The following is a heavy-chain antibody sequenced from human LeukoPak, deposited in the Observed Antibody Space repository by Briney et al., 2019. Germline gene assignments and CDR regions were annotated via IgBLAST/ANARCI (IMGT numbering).Heavy chain of an antibody. V-gene: IGHV3-23*01. CDR2: ISGSGGST. CDR3: ANLYFDSSGEDY. D-gene: IGHD3-22*01. J-gene: IGHJ4*02. CDR1: GFTVSSND. Sequence: PGGSLRLSCAASGFTVSSNDMSWVRQAPGKGLEWVSAISGSGGSTYYADSVKGRFTISRDNTKNTLYLQMNSLRAEDTAVYYCANLYFDSSGEDYWGQGTLVTVSS.